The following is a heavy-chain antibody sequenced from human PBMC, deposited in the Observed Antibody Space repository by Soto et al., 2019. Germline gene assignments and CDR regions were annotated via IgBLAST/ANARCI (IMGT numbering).Heavy chain of an antibody. D-gene: IGHD3-16*01. J-gene: IGHJ4*02. CDR3: AKDDGVSLKNFDH. CDR2: ISGNGAKT. Sequence: PGGSLRLSCAASGFTFSSNGMSWVRQTPGKGLEWVSYISGNGAKTGYADSVKGRFTISRDNSKSTLFLQMNSLRAEDTAMYYCAKDDGVSLKNFDHWGQGALVTVSS. V-gene: IGHV3-23*01. CDR1: GFTFSSNG.